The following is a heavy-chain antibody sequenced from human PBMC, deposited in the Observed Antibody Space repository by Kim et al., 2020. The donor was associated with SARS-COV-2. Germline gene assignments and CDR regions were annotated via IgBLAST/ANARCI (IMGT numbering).Heavy chain of an antibody. D-gene: IGHD3-22*01. Sequence: VKGRFTISRDNSKNTLYLKMNSLRAEDTAVYYCARDYYDSSGYRGWAFDIWGQGTMVTVSS. J-gene: IGHJ3*02. V-gene: IGHV3-30*07. CDR3: ARDYYDSSGYRGWAFDI.